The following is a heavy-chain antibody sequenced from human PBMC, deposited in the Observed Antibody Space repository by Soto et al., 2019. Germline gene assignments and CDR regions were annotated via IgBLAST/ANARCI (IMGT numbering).Heavy chain of an antibody. CDR1: GFSFSKYG. V-gene: IGHV3-30*18. J-gene: IGHJ4*02. D-gene: IGHD3-3*01. CDR3: AKALSEWIPTYCFDS. Sequence: QVQLVESGGGVVQPGTPLRLSCAASGFSFSKYGIHWVRQAPGKGLEWVPIITYDGSNKYYLDSVKGRFTISRDNSRNTAFLQMDSLTAEDTATYYCAKALSEWIPTYCFDSWGQGARVTVTS. CDR2: ITYDGSNK.